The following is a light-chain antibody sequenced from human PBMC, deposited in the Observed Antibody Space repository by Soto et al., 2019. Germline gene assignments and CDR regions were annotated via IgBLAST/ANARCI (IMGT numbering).Light chain of an antibody. V-gene: IGKV3-20*01. CDR3: QQFDSSVT. J-gene: IGKJ1*01. CDR2: GAS. CDR1: QSVSSTF. Sequence: EIVLTQSLGSPSLSPGERATLSCRASQSVSSTFFAWYQQRPGQAPRLLMYGASSRATGIPERFSGSGSGTDFTLTISRLEPEDFAVYYCQQFDSSVTFGQGTKVEIK.